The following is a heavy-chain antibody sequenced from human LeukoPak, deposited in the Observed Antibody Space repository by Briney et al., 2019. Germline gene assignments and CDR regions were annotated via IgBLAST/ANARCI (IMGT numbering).Heavy chain of an antibody. J-gene: IGHJ2*01. Sequence: GGSLRLSCAASGFTFSSYGMHWVRQAPGKGLEWVAVIWYDGSNKYYADSVKGRFTISRDSSKNTLFLHMNTLRAEDTAIYYCAKDRTVGASYWYFDLWGRGTLVTVSS. D-gene: IGHD1-26*01. CDR1: GFTFSSYG. CDR3: AKDRTVGASYWYFDL. CDR2: IWYDGSNK. V-gene: IGHV3-33*06.